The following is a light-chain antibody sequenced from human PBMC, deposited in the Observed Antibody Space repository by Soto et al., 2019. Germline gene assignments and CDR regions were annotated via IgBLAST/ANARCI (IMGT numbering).Light chain of an antibody. J-gene: IGKJ1*01. Sequence: EIVITQSPVTLSLSPGERATLSCRASESVSSNLAWYQQKPGQAPRLLIYDASTRATGIPARFSGSGSGTEFTLTISSLQSEDFAVYYCQXYNNWPPGRTFGQGTKVEIK. CDR2: DAS. CDR3: QXYNNWPPGRT. CDR1: ESVSSN. V-gene: IGKV3-15*01.